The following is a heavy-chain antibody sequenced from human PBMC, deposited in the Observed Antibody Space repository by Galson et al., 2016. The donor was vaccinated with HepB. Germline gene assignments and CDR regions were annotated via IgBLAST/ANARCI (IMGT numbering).Heavy chain of an antibody. V-gene: IGHV1-46*01. CDR3: ARDPDRRRMIRGIRDDYNYYMDV. Sequence: SVKVSCKASGYIFTDYYIHWVRQAPGQGLDWMGILNPRGGTTSYAQKFRGRVTMTRDTSTTTVYMELSSLRSEDTAIYYCARDPDRRRMIRGIRDDYNYYMDVWGQGTTVTVSS. J-gene: IGHJ6*03. D-gene: IGHD3-10*01. CDR2: LNPRGGTT. CDR1: GYIFTDYY.